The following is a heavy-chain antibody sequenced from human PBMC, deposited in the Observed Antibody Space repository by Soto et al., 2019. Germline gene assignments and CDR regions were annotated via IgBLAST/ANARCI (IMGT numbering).Heavy chain of an antibody. Sequence: PGGSLRLSCAASGFTFSSYGMHWVRQAPGKGLEWVAVIWYDGSNKYYADSVKGRFTISRDNSKNTLYLQMNSLRAEDTAVYYCARDPSYYYDSSGYYYFDYGGQGTLVTVSS. CDR3: ARDPSYYYDSSGYYYFDY. V-gene: IGHV3-33*01. J-gene: IGHJ4*02. CDR2: IWYDGSNK. CDR1: GFTFSSYG. D-gene: IGHD3-22*01.